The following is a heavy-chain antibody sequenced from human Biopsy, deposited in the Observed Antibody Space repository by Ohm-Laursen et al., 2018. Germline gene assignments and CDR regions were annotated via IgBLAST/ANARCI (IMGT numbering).Heavy chain of an antibody. CDR2: ISPSGATT. CDR1: GNTYATYH. V-gene: IGHV1-46*01. CDR3: ARAGVGSDGTDSYYYGMDV. D-gene: IGHD5-24*01. Sequence: ASVKVSCNASGNTYATYHIHWVRQAPGQGLEWMGVISPSGATTSFSQKFQGRITMTRDTSTGTVYMDLNSLGSEDTAVYYCARAGVGSDGTDSYYYGMDVWGPGTTVTVSS. J-gene: IGHJ6*02.